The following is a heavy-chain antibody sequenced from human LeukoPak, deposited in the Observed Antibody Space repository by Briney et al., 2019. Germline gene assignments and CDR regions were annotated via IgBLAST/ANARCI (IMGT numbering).Heavy chain of an antibody. Sequence: GGSLRLPCAGSGFNFSTYEMNWVRQPPGKGLEWLSYITSSGGTMYYTESVKGRFTISRDNAKNSVYLQMNNLRAEDTAVYYCAREDYWGQGTLVTVSS. CDR2: ITSSGGTM. V-gene: IGHV3-48*03. CDR3: AREDY. CDR1: GFNFSTYE. J-gene: IGHJ4*02.